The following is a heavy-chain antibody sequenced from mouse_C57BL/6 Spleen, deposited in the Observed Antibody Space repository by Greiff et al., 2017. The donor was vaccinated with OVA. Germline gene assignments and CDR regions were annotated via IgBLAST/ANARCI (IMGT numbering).Heavy chain of an antibody. V-gene: IGHV7-1*01. CDR1: GFTFSDFY. D-gene: IGHD2-4*01. Sequence: EVKLVESGGGLVQSGRSLRLSCATSGFTFSDFYMEWVRQAPGKGLEWIAASRNKANDYTTEYSASVKGRFIVSRDTSQSILYLQMNALRAEDTAIYYCARDGGYDYDEAWFAYWGQGTLVTVSA. J-gene: IGHJ3*01. CDR3: ARDGGYDYDEAWFAY. CDR2: SRNKANDYTT.